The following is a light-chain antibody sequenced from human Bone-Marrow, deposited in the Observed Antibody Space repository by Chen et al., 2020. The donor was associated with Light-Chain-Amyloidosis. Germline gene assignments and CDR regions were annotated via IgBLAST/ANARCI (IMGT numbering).Light chain of an antibody. CDR3: QVWERSSDRPV. Sequence: SYVLTQPSSVSVAHGQTATIACGGNNIGSTSVHWYQHTPGQAPRLVVYYDSDRPSGIPERLSGSNSGNTATLTISRVEAGDEADYYCQVWERSSDRPVFGGGTKLTVL. V-gene: IGLV3-21*02. CDR2: YDS. J-gene: IGLJ3*02. CDR1: NIGSTS.